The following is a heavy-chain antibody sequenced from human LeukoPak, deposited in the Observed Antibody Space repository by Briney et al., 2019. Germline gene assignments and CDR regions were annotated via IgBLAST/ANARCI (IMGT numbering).Heavy chain of an antibody. CDR2: LYYSGST. J-gene: IGHJ6*03. V-gene: IGHV4-61*01. CDR1: GYFISSGYY. CDR3: ARSSEGRYYYDSSGYSYYYYYMDV. D-gene: IGHD3-22*01. Sequence: SETLSLTCTVSGYFISSGYYWSWIRQPPGKGLEGIGYLYYSGSTSYNPSLKSRVTISVDTSKNQFSLKLSSVTAADTAVYYCARSSEGRYYYDSSGYSYYYYYMDVWGKGTTVTISS.